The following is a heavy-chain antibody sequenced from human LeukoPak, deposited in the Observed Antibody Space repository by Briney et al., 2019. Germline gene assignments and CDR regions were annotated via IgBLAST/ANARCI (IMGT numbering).Heavy chain of an antibody. D-gene: IGHD3-22*01. CDR2: INSDGSST. Sequence: GGSLRLSCAASGFSFSTTWMHWVRQAPGKGLVWVSRINSDGSSTIYADSVKGRFTISRDNSKNTLYLQMNSLRAEDTAVYYCARRAGDYSHPYDYWGQGILVPVSS. CDR3: ARRAGDYSHPYDY. J-gene: IGHJ4*02. V-gene: IGHV3-74*01. CDR1: GFSFSTTW.